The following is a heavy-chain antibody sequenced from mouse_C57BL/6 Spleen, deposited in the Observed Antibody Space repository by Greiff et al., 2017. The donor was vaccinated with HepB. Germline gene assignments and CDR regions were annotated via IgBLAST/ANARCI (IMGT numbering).Heavy chain of an antibody. CDR3: ALFITTVVATPAY. Sequence: VQLQQPGAELVQPGASVKLSCKASGYTFTSYWMQWVKQRPGQGLEWIGEIDPSDSYTNYNQKFKGKATLTVDTSSSTAYMQLSSLTSEDSAVYYCALFITTVVATPAYWGQGTLVTVSA. J-gene: IGHJ3*01. V-gene: IGHV1-50*01. CDR1: GYTFTSYW. CDR2: IDPSDSYT. D-gene: IGHD1-1*01.